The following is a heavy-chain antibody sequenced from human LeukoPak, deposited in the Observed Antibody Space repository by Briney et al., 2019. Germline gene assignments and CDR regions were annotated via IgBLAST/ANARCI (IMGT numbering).Heavy chain of an antibody. D-gene: IGHD3-22*01. CDR2: ISSGSSTI. CDR3: ASDYYDSSGIDY. Sequence: PGGTLRLSCAASGFTFSSYSMNWVRQAPGKGLEWVSYISSGSSTIYYADSVKGRFTISRDNAKNSLYLQMNSLRAEDTAVYYCASDYYDSSGIDYWGQGTLVTVSS. J-gene: IGHJ4*02. V-gene: IGHV3-48*01. CDR1: GFTFSSYS.